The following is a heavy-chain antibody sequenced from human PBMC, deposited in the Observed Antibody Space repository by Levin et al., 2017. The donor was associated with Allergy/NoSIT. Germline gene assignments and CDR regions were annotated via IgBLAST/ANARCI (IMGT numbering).Heavy chain of an antibody. J-gene: IGHJ4*02. Sequence: GESLKISCAASGFTFSDYYMSWIRQAPGKGLEWISYIITSGTHTSYADSVKGRFTISRDNANNLVFLQMNSLRAEDTAVYYCASRYGSGTYYQGNNYWGQGTLVTVSS. CDR2: IITSGTHT. CDR1: GFTFSDYY. CDR3: ASRYGSGTYYQGNNY. D-gene: IGHD3-10*01. V-gene: IGHV3-11*03.